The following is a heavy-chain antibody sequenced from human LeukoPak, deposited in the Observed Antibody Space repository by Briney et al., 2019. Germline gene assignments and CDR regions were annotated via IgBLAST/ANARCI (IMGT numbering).Heavy chain of an antibody. CDR3: AKDNSFFASSSDAFDI. Sequence: GALRLSCAASGFTFDDYAMHWVRQAPGKGLEWVSLISGDGGSTYYADSVKGRFTISRDNSKNSLYLQMNSLRTEDTALYYCAKDNSFFASSSDAFDIWGQGTMVTVSS. CDR2: ISGDGGST. V-gene: IGHV3-43*02. CDR1: GFTFDDYA. J-gene: IGHJ3*02. D-gene: IGHD6-6*01.